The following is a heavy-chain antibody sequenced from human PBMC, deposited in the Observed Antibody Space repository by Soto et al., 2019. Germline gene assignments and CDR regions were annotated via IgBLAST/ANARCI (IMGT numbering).Heavy chain of an antibody. CDR3: AKEGAFGCERDWYFGL. D-gene: IGHD3-16*01. CDR1: GFTFDDYA. J-gene: IGHJ2*01. V-gene: IGHV3-9*01. CDR2: ISWNSGSI. Sequence: EVQLVESGGGLVQPGRSLRLSCAASGFTFDDYAMHWVRQAPGKGLEWVSGISWNSGSIGYADSVKGRFTISRDNAKNSLYLQMNSLRAEDTALYYCAKEGAFGCERDWYFGLWGRGTLVTVSS.